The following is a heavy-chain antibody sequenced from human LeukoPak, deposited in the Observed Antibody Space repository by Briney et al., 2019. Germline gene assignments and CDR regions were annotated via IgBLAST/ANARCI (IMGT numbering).Heavy chain of an antibody. D-gene: IGHD1-1*01. J-gene: IGHJ6*03. CDR3: ARDANMVPLYYYYYMDV. CDR1: GFTFRNYN. Sequence: GGSLRLSCAASGFTFRNYNMNWVRQAPGKGLEWVSSINSSSGYIYYADSVKGRFTISRDNAKNSLYLQMNSLRAEDTAVYYCARDANMVPLYYYYYMDVWGKGTTVTVSS. V-gene: IGHV3-21*01. CDR2: INSSSGYI.